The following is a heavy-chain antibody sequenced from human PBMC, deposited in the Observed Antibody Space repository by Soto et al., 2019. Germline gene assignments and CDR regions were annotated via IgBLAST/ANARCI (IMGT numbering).Heavy chain of an antibody. CDR2: INAGNGNT. J-gene: IGHJ2*01. D-gene: IGHD3-22*01. CDR1: GYTFTSYA. Sequence: GASVKVSFKASGYTFTSYAMHWVRQAPGQRLEWMGWINAGNGNTKYSQKFQGRVTITRDTSASTAYMELSSLRSEDTAVYYCARDHATYYYDSSGYYQTRYFDLWGRGTLVTVSS. CDR3: ARDHATYYYDSSGYYQTRYFDL. V-gene: IGHV1-3*01.